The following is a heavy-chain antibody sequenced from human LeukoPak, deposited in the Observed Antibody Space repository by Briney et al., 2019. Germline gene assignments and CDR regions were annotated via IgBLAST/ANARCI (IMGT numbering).Heavy chain of an antibody. CDR1: GYIFTNYW. D-gene: IGHD3-9*01. J-gene: IGHJ4*02. CDR2: IYPQDSDT. V-gene: IGHV5-51*01. CDR3: ARLEVHGAYDILTGYYSGRGFFDY. Sequence: GESLKISCKGSGYIFTNYWIGWVRQMPGKGLEWMGIIYPQDSDTRYSPSFQGQVTISADKSISTAYLQWSSLKASDTAMYYCARLEVHGAYDILTGYYSGRGFFDYWGQGTLVTVSS.